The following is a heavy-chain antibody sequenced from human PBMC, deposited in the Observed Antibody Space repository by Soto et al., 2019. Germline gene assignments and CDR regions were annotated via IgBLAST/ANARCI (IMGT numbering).Heavy chain of an antibody. CDR1: GYTFTGYY. J-gene: IGHJ4*02. Sequence: ASVKVSCKASGYTFTGYYMHWVRQAPGQGLEWMGWINPNSGGTNYAPKFQGRVTMTRDTSISTAYMELSRLRSDDTAVYYCARDIPNSMIVVVITPDYWGQGTLVTVSS. V-gene: IGHV1-2*02. CDR2: INPNSGGT. CDR3: ARDIPNSMIVVVITPDY. D-gene: IGHD3-22*01.